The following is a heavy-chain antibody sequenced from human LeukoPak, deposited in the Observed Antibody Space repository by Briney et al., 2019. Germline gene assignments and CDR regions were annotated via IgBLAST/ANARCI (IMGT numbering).Heavy chain of an antibody. Sequence: SETLSLTCTVSGGSISSSSYYWGWIRQPPGKGLEWIGSIYYSGSTYYNPSLKSRITISVDTSKNQFSLRLTSVTAADTAVYYCARHSVVATPYYFDYWGQGTLVTVSS. CDR2: IYYSGST. D-gene: IGHD2-21*01. J-gene: IGHJ4*02. CDR1: GGSISSSSYY. CDR3: ARHSVVATPYYFDY. V-gene: IGHV4-39*01.